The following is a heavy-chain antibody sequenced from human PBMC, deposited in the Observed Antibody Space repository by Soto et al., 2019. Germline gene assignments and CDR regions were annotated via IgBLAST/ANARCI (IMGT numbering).Heavy chain of an antibody. V-gene: IGHV4-59*01. CDR3: AGHCSGGSCLGY. J-gene: IGHJ4*02. CDR2: IYYSGST. CDR1: GGSISSYY. D-gene: IGHD2-15*01. Sequence: SETLSLTCTVSGGSISSYYWSWIRQPPGKGLEWIGYIYYSGSTNYNPSLKSRVTISVDTSKNQFSLKLSSVTAADTAVYYCAGHCSGGSCLGYWGQGTLVTVSS.